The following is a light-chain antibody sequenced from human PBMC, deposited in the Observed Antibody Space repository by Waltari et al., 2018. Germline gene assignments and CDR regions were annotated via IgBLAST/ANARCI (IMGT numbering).Light chain of an antibody. J-gene: IGLJ2*01. Sequence: SSDLTQDPSLSVALGQPVRITCQGDSFRRYYASWYQQRPGQAPILVLYGPDNRPSGIPDRFSGSTSGNTASLTITGAQAEDEADYYCHSRETFYTRLFGGGTRLTV. CDR3: HSRETFYTRL. CDR2: GPD. CDR1: SFRRYY. V-gene: IGLV3-19*01.